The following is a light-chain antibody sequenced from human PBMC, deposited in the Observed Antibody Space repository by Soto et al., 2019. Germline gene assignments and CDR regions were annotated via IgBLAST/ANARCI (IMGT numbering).Light chain of an antibody. CDR3: CSYAGSSTLV. CDR2: DGN. J-gene: IGLJ1*01. V-gene: IGLV2-23*01. Sequence: QSALTQPASVSGSPGQSITISCTGTSSDVGGNNLVSWYQHQPAKAPKLMIFDGNWGPSGVSNPYSGSIFGNTASLTISGLQAEDEGDYYCCSYAGSSTLVFGTGTKLTVL. CDR1: SSDVGGNNL.